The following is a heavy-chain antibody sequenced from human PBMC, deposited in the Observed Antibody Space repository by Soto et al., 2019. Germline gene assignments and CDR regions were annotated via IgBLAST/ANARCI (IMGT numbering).Heavy chain of an antibody. Sequence: PSETLSLTCNVSGGSVSGYHWIWIRQPPGKGLEWIGSIYYSGSTYYNPSLKSRVTISVDTSKNQFSLKLSSVTAADTAVYYCASSGWWYFEYWGQGTLVTVSS. CDR2: IYYSGST. V-gene: IGHV4-39*01. CDR1: GGSVSGYH. CDR3: ASSGWWYFEY. D-gene: IGHD6-19*01. J-gene: IGHJ4*02.